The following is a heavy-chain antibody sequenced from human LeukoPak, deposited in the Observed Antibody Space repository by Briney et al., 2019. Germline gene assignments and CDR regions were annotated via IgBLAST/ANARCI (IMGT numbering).Heavy chain of an antibody. D-gene: IGHD3-9*01. J-gene: IGHJ6*02. Sequence: PGGSLRLSCEASGFTFSSYSMTWVRQAPGKGLEWVSCISSSSGYIYYADSMKGRFTVSRDNAKNSLYLQMSSLRAEDTAVYYCAREGYDILTGYYEDYYQYGMDVWGQGTTVTVSS. CDR1: GFTFSSYS. CDR2: ISSSSGYI. V-gene: IGHV3-21*01. CDR3: AREGYDILTGYYEDYYQYGMDV.